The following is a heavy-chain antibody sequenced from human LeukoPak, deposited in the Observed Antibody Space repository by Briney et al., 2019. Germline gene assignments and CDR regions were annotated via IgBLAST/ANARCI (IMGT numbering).Heavy chain of an antibody. CDR3: ARDPGYCSSTSCSDFDY. Sequence: ASVKVSCKASGYTFTSYYMHWVRQAPGQGLEWMGIINPSGGSTSYAQKFQGRVTMTRDTSTSTAYMELRSLRSDDTAVYYCARDPGYCSSTSCSDFDYWGQGTLVTASS. CDR1: GYTFTSYY. V-gene: IGHV1-46*01. CDR2: INPSGGST. D-gene: IGHD2-2*03. J-gene: IGHJ4*02.